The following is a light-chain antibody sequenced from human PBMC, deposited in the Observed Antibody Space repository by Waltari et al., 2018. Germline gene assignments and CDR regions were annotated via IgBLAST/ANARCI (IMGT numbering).Light chain of an antibody. J-gene: IGLJ2*01. CDR3: CSYAGNYIMI. Sequence: QSVLTQPRSVSGSRGQSVTISCTGNKSDVGAYDSVSWSQHHPGKVPKLIICGVRRRPSGVPPRFSDSKSGNSASLTISGLQTEDEADYYCCSYAGNYIMIFGGGTKVTVL. CDR1: KSDVGAYDS. CDR2: GVR. V-gene: IGLV2-11*01.